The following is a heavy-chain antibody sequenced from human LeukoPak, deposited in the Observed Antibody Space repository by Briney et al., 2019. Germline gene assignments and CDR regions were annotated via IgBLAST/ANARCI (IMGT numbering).Heavy chain of an antibody. CDR1: GYTFTGYY. V-gene: IGHV1-2*02. D-gene: IGHD2-15*01. Sequence: ASVKVSCKASGYTFTGYYMHWVRRAPGQGLEWMGWINPNSGGTNYAQKFQGRVTMTRDTSISTAYMELSRLRSDDTAVYYCARDAVVVVAATRADAFDIWGQGTMVTVSS. CDR3: ARDAVVVVAATRADAFDI. J-gene: IGHJ3*02. CDR2: INPNSGGT.